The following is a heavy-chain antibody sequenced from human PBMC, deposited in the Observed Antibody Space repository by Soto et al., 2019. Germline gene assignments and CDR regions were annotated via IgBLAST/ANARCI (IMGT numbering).Heavy chain of an antibody. V-gene: IGHV3-23*01. CDR2: SGAGGGKM. D-gene: IGHD3-16*02. CDR1: GFTFSAYA. J-gene: IGHJ4*02. Sequence: EVQLLESGGGFVQPGGSLRLSCAASGFTFSAYALSWVRQAPGKGLEWVAVINTSGAGGGKMFYADNVKGRFTISRVNSENTLYLQMDSLRVEDTAVYYCALPVRLVTFGGVVAPSHFDYWGQGTLVSVSS. CDR3: ALPVRLVTFGGVVAPSHFDY.